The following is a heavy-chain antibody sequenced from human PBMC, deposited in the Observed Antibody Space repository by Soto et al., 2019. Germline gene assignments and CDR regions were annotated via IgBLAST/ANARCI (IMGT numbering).Heavy chain of an antibody. CDR3: ARGLYHRKPFS. Sequence: PSETLSLTCAVYGGSFSGYYWSWIRQPPGKGLEWIGEINHSGSTNYNPSLKSRVTISVDTSKNQFSLKLSSVTAADTAVYYCARGLYHRKPFSWGQGTLVTVSS. J-gene: IGHJ5*02. V-gene: IGHV4-34*01. CDR2: INHSGST. D-gene: IGHD3-16*02. CDR1: GGSFSGYY.